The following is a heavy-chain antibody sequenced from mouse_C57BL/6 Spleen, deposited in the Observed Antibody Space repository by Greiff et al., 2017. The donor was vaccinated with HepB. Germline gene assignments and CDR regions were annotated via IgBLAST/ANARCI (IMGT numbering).Heavy chain of an antibody. J-gene: IGHJ1*03. CDR1: GYTFTDYY. V-gene: IGHV1-26*01. CDR2: INPNNGGT. CDR3: ARSGYGSSYGYFDV. D-gene: IGHD1-1*01. Sequence: VQLQQSGPELVKPGASVKISCKASGYTFTDYYMNWVKQSHGKSLEWIGDINPNNGGTSYNQKFKGKATLTVDKSSSTAYMERRSLTSEDSAVYYCARSGYGSSYGYFDVWGTGTTVTVSS.